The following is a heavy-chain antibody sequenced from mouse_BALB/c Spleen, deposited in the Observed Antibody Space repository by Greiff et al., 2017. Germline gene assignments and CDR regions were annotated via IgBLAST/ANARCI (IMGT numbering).Heavy chain of an antibody. CDR2: IYPGDGDT. D-gene: IGHD2-3*01. CDR1: GYTFTSYW. Sequence: VQLQQSGAELARPGASVKLSCKASGYTFTSYWMQWVKQRPGQGLEWIGAIYPGDGDTRYTQKFKGKATLTADKSSSTAYMQLSSLASEDSAVYYCARDDGNYWDYAMDYWGQGTSVTVSS. J-gene: IGHJ4*01. V-gene: IGHV1-87*01. CDR3: ARDDGNYWDYAMDY.